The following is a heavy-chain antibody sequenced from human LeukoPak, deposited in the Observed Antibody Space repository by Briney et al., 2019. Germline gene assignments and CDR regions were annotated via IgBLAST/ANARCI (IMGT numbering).Heavy chain of an antibody. CDR2: ISSSGRII. CDR1: GFTFSSYE. Sequence: PGGSLRLSCGASGFTFSSYEMNWVRQAPGKGLEWVSYISSSGRIIYYADSVKGRFTISRDNAKNSLYLQMNSLKTEDTAVYYCTRGTQKKYYYDSSGYWGTDALDIWGQGTMVTVSS. J-gene: IGHJ3*02. D-gene: IGHD3-22*01. V-gene: IGHV3-48*03. CDR3: TRGTQKKYYYDSSGYWGTDALDI.